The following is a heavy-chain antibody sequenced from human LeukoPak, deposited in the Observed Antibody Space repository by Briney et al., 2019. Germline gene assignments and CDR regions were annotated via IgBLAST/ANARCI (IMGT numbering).Heavy chain of an antibody. V-gene: IGHV3-23*01. CDR3: AKDLYCSGGSCSTHYYYYYGMDV. D-gene: IGHD2-15*01. CDR2: ISGSGGST. J-gene: IGHJ6*02. CDR1: GFTFSSYA. Sequence: GGSPRLSCAASGFTFSSYAMSWVRQAPGKGLEWVSAISGSGGSTYYADSVKGRFTISRDNSKNTLYLQMNSLRAEDTAVYYCAKDLYCSGGSCSTHYYYYYGMDVWGQGTTVTVSS.